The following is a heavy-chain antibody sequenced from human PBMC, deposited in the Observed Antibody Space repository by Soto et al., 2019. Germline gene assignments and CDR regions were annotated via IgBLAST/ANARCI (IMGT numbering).Heavy chain of an antibody. CDR2: IISSGGST. CDR1: GFTFSDYA. D-gene: IGHD6-25*01. Sequence: LRLSCAVSGFTFSDYAMRWVRQAPGKGLEWVSTIISSGGSTYYADSVKGRFTISRDNSKNTLYLQMNSLRAEDTAIYYCVLEVSAKSFDHWGHGPLVPVSS. V-gene: IGHV3-23*01. J-gene: IGHJ4*01. CDR3: VLEVSAKSFDH.